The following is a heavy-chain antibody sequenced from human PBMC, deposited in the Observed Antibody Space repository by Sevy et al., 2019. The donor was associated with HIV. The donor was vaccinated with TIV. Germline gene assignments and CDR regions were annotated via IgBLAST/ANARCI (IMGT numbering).Heavy chain of an antibody. V-gene: IGHV4-59*01. J-gene: IGHJ2*01. Sequence: SETLSLTCTVSGGSISSYYWSWIRQPPGKGLEWIGYIYYSGSTNYNPSLKSRVTISVDTSKNQFSLKLSSVTAADTAVYYCARDQGIQLWQTNWYFDHWGRGTLVTVSS. CDR3: ARDQGIQLWQTNWYFDH. CDR1: GGSISSYY. D-gene: IGHD5-18*01. CDR2: IYYSGST.